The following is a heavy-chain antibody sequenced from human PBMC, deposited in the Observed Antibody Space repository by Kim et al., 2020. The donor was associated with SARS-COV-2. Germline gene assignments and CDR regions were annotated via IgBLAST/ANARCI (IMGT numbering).Heavy chain of an antibody. Sequence: SETLSLTCTVSGGSISSYYWSWIRQPPGKGLEWIGYIYYSGSTNYNPSLKSRVTISVDTSKNQFSLKLSSVTAADTAVYYCARHVSGTAAGVSWFDPWGQGTLVTVSS. J-gene: IGHJ5*02. CDR1: GGSISSYY. CDR3: ARHVSGTAAGVSWFDP. D-gene: IGHD6-13*01. V-gene: IGHV4-59*08. CDR2: IYYSGST.